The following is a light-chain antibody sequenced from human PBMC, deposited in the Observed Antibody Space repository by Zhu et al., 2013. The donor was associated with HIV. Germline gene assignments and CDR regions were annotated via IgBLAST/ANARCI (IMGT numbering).Light chain of an antibody. CDR1: QSIGTY. Sequence: EIVLTQSPATLSLSPGERATLSCRASQSIGTYLVWYQQKPGQAPRLLIYDASSRAPGISARFSGSGSGTDFILTISSLEPEDIAFYYCQQRSNWPVTFGQGTRLEIK. V-gene: IGKV3-11*01. J-gene: IGKJ5*01. CDR2: DAS. CDR3: QQRSNWPVT.